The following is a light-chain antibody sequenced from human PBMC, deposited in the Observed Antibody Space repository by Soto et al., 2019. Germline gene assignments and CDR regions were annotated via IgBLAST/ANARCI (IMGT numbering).Light chain of an antibody. CDR3: QTRGTGLWV. J-gene: IGLJ3*02. CDR1: SGHSRYT. V-gene: IGLV4-69*01. CDR2: VKSDGSH. Sequence: QPVLTQSPSASASLGASVKLTCTLSSGHSRYTIAWHQHQPEKGPRFLMMVKSDGSHNKGDGIPDRFSGSSSGAERYLTISSLQPADQADFYCQTRGTGLWVFGGGTKVTVL.